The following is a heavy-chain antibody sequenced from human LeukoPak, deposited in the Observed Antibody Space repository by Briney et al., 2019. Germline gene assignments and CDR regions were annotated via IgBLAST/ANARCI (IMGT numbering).Heavy chain of an antibody. CDR1: GFTFSSYW. J-gene: IGHJ6*02. CDR3: ARSQSGVVTAWYYYGMDV. Sequence: GGSLRLSCAASGFTFSSYWMHWVRQAPGKGLVWVSRINSDGSSTSYADSVKGRFTISRDNAKHTLYLQMSSLRAEDTAVYYCARSQSGVVTAWYYYGMDVWGQGTTVTVSS. CDR2: INSDGSST. V-gene: IGHV3-74*01. D-gene: IGHD2-21*02.